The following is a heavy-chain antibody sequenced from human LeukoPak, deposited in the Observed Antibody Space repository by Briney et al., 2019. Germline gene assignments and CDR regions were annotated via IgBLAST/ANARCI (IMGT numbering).Heavy chain of an antibody. V-gene: IGHV1-24*01. CDR3: ATGLYYDSSGYPPGY. CDR2: FDPEDGET. CDR1: GYTLTELS. J-gene: IGHJ4*02. Sequence: ASVKVSCKVSGYTLTELSMHWVRQAPGKGLEWMGGFDPEDGETIYAQKFQGRVTMTEDTSTDPAYMELSSLRSEDTAVYYCATGLYYDSSGYPPGYWGQGTLVTVSS. D-gene: IGHD3-22*01.